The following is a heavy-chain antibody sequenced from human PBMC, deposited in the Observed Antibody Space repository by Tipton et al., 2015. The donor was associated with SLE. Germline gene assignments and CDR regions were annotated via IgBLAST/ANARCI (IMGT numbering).Heavy chain of an antibody. J-gene: IGHJ4*02. CDR3: ARGFFHDYWSAEEGRKSFYFDN. D-gene: IGHD3-3*01. CDR2: ISVYNLNT. CDR1: GYPFTSYT. Sequence: QSGPEVKKPGASVKVSCKASGYPFTSYTITWVRQAPGQGLEWMGWISVYNLNTKYAQKLQGRVTMAIDTSTSTAYMELRSLTSDDTAVYYCARGFFHDYWSAEEGRKSFYFDNWGQGALVTVSS. V-gene: IGHV1-18*01.